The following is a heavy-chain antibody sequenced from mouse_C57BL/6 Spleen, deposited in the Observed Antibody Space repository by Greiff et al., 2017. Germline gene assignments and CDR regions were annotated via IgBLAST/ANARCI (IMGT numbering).Heavy chain of an antibody. D-gene: IGHD2-2*01. CDR1: GFTFSDYG. CDR3: ERCGYTWFAY. Sequence: EVKLVESGGGLVKPGGSLKLSCAASGFTFSDYGMHWVRQAPEKGLEWVAYISSGSSTIYYADTVKGRFTVSRDNAKNTLFLQMTSLRSEDTAMYYCERCGYTWFAYWGQGTLVTVSA. J-gene: IGHJ3*01. V-gene: IGHV5-17*01. CDR2: ISSGSSTI.